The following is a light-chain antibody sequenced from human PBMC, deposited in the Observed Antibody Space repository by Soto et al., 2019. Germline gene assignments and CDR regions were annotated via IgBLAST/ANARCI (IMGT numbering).Light chain of an antibody. J-gene: IGLJ1*01. V-gene: IGLV2-23*02. CDR3: CSSAGSSNLYV. CDR1: SSDVGSYNL. CDR2: EVS. Sequence: QSVLTQPASVSGSPGHSITISCTGTSSDVGSYNLVSWYQQHPGKAPKLMIYEVSKRPSGVSTRFSGSKSGNTASLTISGLQAEDAADYYCCSSAGSSNLYVFGTGTKVPVL.